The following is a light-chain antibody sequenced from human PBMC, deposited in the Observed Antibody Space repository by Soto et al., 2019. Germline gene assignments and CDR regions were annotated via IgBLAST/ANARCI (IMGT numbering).Light chain of an antibody. J-gene: IGKJ1*01. CDR3: QQYDSRPQT. Sequence: EIQLTQSPATLSLSPGERATLSCRASQSISSCLAWYQHKPGQAPRLLISGASTRDTGVPARFSGSGSGTEFALTISSLQSEDFTVYFCQQYDSRPQTFGQGTKVDIK. CDR1: QSISSC. V-gene: IGKV3-15*01. CDR2: GAS.